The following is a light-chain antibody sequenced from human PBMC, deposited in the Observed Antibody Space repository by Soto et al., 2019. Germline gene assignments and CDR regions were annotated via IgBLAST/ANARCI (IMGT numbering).Light chain of an antibody. V-gene: IGKV1-39*01. CDR1: QTISVY. J-gene: IGKJ2*01. CDR3: QQTYRTPYT. CDR2: AAS. Sequence: DIRVTQSPSSLPVSIGDRITITCRSSQTISVYLNWYQKKPGTPPKLLIYAASNLQGGVPSRFSGRGSGTDFTLTISSLQPEEFATYYCQQTYRTPYTFCQGTKLEI.